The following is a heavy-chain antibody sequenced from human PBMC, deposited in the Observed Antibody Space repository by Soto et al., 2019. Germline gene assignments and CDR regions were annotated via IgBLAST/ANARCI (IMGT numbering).Heavy chain of an antibody. CDR1: GGSISSSSHY. Sequence: QLQLQESGPGLVKPSETLSLTCTVSGGSISSSSHYWGWVRQPPGKGLEWIGNIYYSGSTYYNPSLKSRVTISVDTSTNQFSLKLSSVTAADTAVYYCARQRSGYYRNNWFDPWGQGTLVTVSS. CDR2: IYYSGST. J-gene: IGHJ5*02. V-gene: IGHV4-39*01. CDR3: ARQRSGYYRNNWFDP. D-gene: IGHD3-3*01.